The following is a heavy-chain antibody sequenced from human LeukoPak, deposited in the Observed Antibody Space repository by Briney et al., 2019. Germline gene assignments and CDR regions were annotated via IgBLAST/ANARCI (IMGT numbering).Heavy chain of an antibody. CDR3: AKDGITIFGVVIKSYDAFDI. D-gene: IGHD3-3*01. CDR2: ISGSGGST. V-gene: IGHV3-23*01. J-gene: IGHJ3*02. Sequence: PGGSLRLSCAASGFTFSSYAMSWVRQAPGKGLEWVSAISGSGGSTYYADSVKGRFTISRDNSKNTLYLQMNSLRAEDTAVYYCAKDGITIFGVVIKSYDAFDIWGQGTMVTVSS. CDR1: GFTFSSYA.